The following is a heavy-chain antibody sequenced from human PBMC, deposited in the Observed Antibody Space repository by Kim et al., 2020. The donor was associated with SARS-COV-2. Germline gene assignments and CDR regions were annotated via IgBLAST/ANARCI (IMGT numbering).Heavy chain of an antibody. CDR3: ARDQGGVLVPAAFDY. CDR2: INPSGGST. J-gene: IGHJ4*02. CDR1: GYTFTSYY. Sequence: ASVKVSCKASGYTFTSYYMHWVRQAPGQGLEWMGIINPSGGSTSYAQKFQGRVTMTRDTSTSTVYMELSSLRSEDTAVYYCARDQGGVLVPAAFDYWGQGTLITVSS. V-gene: IGHV1-46*01. D-gene: IGHD2-2*01.